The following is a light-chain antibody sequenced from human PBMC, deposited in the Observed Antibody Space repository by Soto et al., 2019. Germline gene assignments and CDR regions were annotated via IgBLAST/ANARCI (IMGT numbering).Light chain of an antibody. V-gene: IGKV3-15*01. J-gene: IGKJ1*01. Sequence: EIVMTQSPATLSVSPGERATLSCRASQSVNRNLAWYQQKPGQAPRLFIYAASTRANGIPARFRGSGSGTEFILTISSLQSEDFAVYYCLHYDNWPPWKFGQGTKVEIK. CDR1: QSVNRN. CDR3: LHYDNWPPWK. CDR2: AAS.